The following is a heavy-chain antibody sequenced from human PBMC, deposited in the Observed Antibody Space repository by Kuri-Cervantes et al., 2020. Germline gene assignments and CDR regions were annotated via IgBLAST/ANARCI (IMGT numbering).Heavy chain of an antibody. CDR3: ARDVYQLLPDY. J-gene: IGHJ4*02. CDR2: INAGNGGT. Sequence: ASVKVSCKASGYTFTGYYMHWVRQAPGQGLEWMGWINAGNGGTKYPQKFQGRVTINRDTSASTAYMELNSLTSEDTAVYYCARDVYQLLPDYWGQGTLVTVSS. V-gene: IGHV1-3*01. CDR1: GYTFTGYY. D-gene: IGHD5/OR15-5a*01.